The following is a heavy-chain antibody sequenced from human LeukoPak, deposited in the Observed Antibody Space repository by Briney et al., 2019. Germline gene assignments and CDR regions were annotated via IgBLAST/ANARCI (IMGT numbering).Heavy chain of an antibody. D-gene: IGHD1-1*01. J-gene: IGHJ6*03. CDR3: ARGRVSSSTWYSTYYYYFYMDV. V-gene: IGHV4-59*01. CDR1: DDSITMYY. Sequence: PSETLSLTCSVSDDSITMYYWTWIRQPPGKELEWIGYVDHTGSTNFNPSLNGRVSISRDTTKNLFSLRLRSVTAADTAVYFCARGRVSSSTWYSTYYYYFYMDVWGKGTTVTVSS. CDR2: VDHTGST.